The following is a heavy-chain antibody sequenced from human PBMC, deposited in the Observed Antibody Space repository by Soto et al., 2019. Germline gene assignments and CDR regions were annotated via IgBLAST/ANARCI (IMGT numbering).Heavy chain of an antibody. CDR3: SRDVVVGAKALNY. CDR1: GFTFSNYG. J-gene: IGHJ4*02. V-gene: IGHV3-7*01. D-gene: IGHD2-15*01. Sequence: EVQLVESGGGLVQPGGSLRLSCAASGFTFSNYGMTWVRQAPGKGLEWVANIKEDGSEKHYVESVKGRFTISRDNAKNSLYLQMNSLRVEDTAVYFCSRDVVVGAKALNYWGQGALVTVSS. CDR2: IKEDGSEK.